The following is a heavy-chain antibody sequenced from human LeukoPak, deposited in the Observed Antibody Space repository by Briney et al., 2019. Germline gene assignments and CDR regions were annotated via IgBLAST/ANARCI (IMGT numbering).Heavy chain of an antibody. CDR1: GYTFTGYY. CDR2: INPNSGGT. Sequence: ASVKVSCKASGYTFTGYYMHWVRQAPGQGLEWMGWINPNSGGTNYAQKFQGRVTMTRDTSISTAYMELSRLRSDDTAVYYCVRDRGGYELDAFDIWGQGTMVTVSS. D-gene: IGHD5-12*01. CDR3: VRDRGGYELDAFDI. V-gene: IGHV1-2*02. J-gene: IGHJ3*02.